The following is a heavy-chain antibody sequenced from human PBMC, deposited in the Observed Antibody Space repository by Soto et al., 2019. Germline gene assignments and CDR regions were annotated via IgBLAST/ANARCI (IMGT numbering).Heavy chain of an antibody. D-gene: IGHD6-13*01. Sequence: GESLKISCKGSGYSFTSYWIGWVRQMPGKGLEWMGIIYPGDSDTRYSPSFQGQVTISADKSISTAYLQWSSLKAPDTAMYYCASGRAAAGPYYYGMDVWGQGTTVTVSS. CDR1: GYSFTSYW. V-gene: IGHV5-51*01. J-gene: IGHJ6*02. CDR3: ASGRAAAGPYYYGMDV. CDR2: IYPGDSDT.